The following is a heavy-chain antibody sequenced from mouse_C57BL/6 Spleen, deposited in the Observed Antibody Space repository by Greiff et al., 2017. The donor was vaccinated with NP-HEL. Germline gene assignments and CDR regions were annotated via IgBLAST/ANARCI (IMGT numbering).Heavy chain of an antibody. V-gene: IGHV1-4*01. J-gene: IGHJ3*01. CDR1: GYTFTSYT. CDR2: INPSSGYT. D-gene: IGHD2-4*01. Sequence: VQLQQSGAELARPGASVKMSCKASGYTFTSYTMHWVKQRPGQGLEWIGYINPSSGYTKYNQKFKDKATLTADKSSSTAYMQLSSLTSADSAVYYCARYYDYDVGAFAYWGQGTLVTVSA. CDR3: ARYYDYDVGAFAY.